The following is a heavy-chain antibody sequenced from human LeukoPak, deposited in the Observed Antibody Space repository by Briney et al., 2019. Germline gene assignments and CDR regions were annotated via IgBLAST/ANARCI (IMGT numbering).Heavy chain of an antibody. V-gene: IGHV4-34*01. CDR2: INHSGST. CDR3: ARVGGSIAVAEVSMGV. J-gene: IGHJ6*03. D-gene: IGHD6-19*01. Sequence: SETLSLTCAVYGGSFSGYYWSWIRQPPGKGLEWIGEINHSGSTNYNPSLKSRVTISVDTSKNQFSLKLSSVTAADTAVYYCARVGGSIAVAEVSMGVWGKGTTVTVSS. CDR1: GGSFSGYY.